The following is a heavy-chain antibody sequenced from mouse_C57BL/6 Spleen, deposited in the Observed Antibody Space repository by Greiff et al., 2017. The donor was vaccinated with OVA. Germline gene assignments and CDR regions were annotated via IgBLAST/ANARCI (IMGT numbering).Heavy chain of an antibody. CDR1: GYTFTSYW. CDR3: ARKGYGSSYDFYY. V-gene: IGHV1-52*01. D-gene: IGHD1-1*01. Sequence: QVQLQQPGAELVRPGSSVKLSCKASGYTFTSYWMHWVKQRPIQGLEWIGNIDPSDSETHYNQKFKDKATLTVDKSSSTAYMQLSSLTSEDSAVYYCARKGYGSSYDFYYWGQGTTLTVSS. J-gene: IGHJ2*01. CDR2: IDPSDSET.